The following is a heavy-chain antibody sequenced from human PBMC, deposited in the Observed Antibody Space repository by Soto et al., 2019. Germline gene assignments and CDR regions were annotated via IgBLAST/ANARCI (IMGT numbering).Heavy chain of an antibody. CDR2: LYHSGST. D-gene: IGHD5-12*01. J-gene: IGHJ4*02. V-gene: IGHV4-30-2*01. Sequence: QLQLQESGSGLVEPSQTLSLTCAVSGGSISSGGYSWSWIRQPPGKGLEWIGYLYHSGSTYYNPSLKSRVTMSVDRSKNQFSRRLSSVTAADTAVYYCARGDSGYDYKGYYFDYWGQGTLVTVSS. CDR3: ARGDSGYDYKGYYFDY. CDR1: GGSISSGGYS.